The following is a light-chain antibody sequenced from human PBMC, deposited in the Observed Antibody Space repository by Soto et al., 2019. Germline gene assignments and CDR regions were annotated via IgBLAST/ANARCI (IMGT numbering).Light chain of an antibody. CDR3: QQFHSYALT. Sequence: AIQLTQSPSSLPASVGDRVIISCRASQGISSALAWYQQKPGRAPRLLIYDASSLQSGVPSRFSGSGSGTDFTLTISSLQPEDFVTYYCQQFHSYALTFGGGTKVEIK. V-gene: IGKV1-13*02. J-gene: IGKJ4*01. CDR1: QGISSA. CDR2: DAS.